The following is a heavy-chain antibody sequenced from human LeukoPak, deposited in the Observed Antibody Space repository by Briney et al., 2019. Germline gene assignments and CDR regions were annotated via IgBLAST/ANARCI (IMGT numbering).Heavy chain of an antibody. V-gene: IGHV4-59*01. J-gene: IGHJ4*02. CDR1: GGSISSYY. CDR3: ARGQNSYSSSWYWIWDY. D-gene: IGHD6-13*01. Sequence: PSETLSLTCTVSGGSISSYYWSWIRQPPGKGLEWIGYIYYSGGTNYNPSLKSRVTISVDTSKNQFSLKLSSVTAADTAVYYCARGQNSYSSSWYWIWDYWGQGTLVTVSS. CDR2: IYYSGGT.